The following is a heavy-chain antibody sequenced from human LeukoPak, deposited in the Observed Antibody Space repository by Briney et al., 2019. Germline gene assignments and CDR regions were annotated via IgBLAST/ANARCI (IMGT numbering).Heavy chain of an antibody. Sequence: PGGSLRLSCAASGFTFSSYAMSWVRQAPGKGLEWVSAISGSGGSTYYADSVKGRLTISRDNSKNTLYLQMNSLRAEDTAVYYCAKVSGLAARSKRNTLNWFDPWGQGTLVTVSS. V-gene: IGHV3-23*01. D-gene: IGHD6-6*01. CDR3: AKVSGLAARSKRNTLNWFDP. CDR2: ISGSGGST. J-gene: IGHJ5*02. CDR1: GFTFSSYA.